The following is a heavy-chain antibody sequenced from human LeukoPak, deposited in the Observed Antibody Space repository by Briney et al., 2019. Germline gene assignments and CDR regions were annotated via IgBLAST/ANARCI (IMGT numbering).Heavy chain of an antibody. V-gene: IGHV3-30*18. CDR3: AKASVHVYYGMDV. D-gene: IGHD1-1*01. CDR1: GFTFTNYG. Sequence: GGSLRLSCAASGFTFTNYGLHWFRQAPGKGLEWVAVISYDGSNKYYADSVKGRFTISRDNSKNTLYLQMNSLRGEDTAVYFCAKASVHVYYGMDVWGQGTTVTVSS. CDR2: ISYDGSNK. J-gene: IGHJ6*02.